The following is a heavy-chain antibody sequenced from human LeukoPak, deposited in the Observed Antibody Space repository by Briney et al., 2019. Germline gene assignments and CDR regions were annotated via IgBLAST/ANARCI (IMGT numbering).Heavy chain of an antibody. V-gene: IGHV4-38-2*02. J-gene: IGHJ2*01. CDR3: ARPPPYGGRGDWYFDL. D-gene: IGHD4-23*01. Sequence: SETLSLTCTVSGYSISSAYYWGWIRLPPGTGLEWIGSFFHSDSTYYNPSLKSRVTISLDMSKNQFSLELASVTAADTAVYYCARPPPYGGRGDWYFDLWGRGTLATVSS. CDR1: GYSISSAYY. CDR2: FFHSDST.